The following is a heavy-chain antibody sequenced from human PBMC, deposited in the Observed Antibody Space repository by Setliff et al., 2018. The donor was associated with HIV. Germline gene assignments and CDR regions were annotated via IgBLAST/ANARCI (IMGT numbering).Heavy chain of an antibody. CDR3: ARGEPTILVVPAAFFDY. CDR2: IRYDGSQK. J-gene: IGHJ4*02. D-gene: IGHD2-2*01. V-gene: IGHV3-30*02. Sequence: PGESLKISCAASVFTFNNYGMNWVRQAPGKGLEWVAFIRYDGSQKYYVDSVKGRFTISRDNSKNTLYLQMNSLRVEDTAVYYCARGEPTILVVPAAFFDYWGQGTLVTVSS. CDR1: VFTFNNYG.